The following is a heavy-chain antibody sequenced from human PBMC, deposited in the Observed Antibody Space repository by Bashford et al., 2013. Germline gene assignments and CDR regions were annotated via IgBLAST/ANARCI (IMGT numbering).Heavy chain of an antibody. CDR1: GGSISSGGYY. J-gene: IGHJ4*02. V-gene: IGHV4-31*03. D-gene: IGHD1-14*01. CDR3: ARYNAGYSFDS. CDR2: VYDSGST. Sequence: SETLSLTCTVSGGSISSGGYYWTWIRQHPGKGLEWIGYVYDSGSTWYNPSLKSRVTISIDTSRNQFSLNLRSVTAADTAVYYCARYNAGYSFDSWGQGTRVTVSS.